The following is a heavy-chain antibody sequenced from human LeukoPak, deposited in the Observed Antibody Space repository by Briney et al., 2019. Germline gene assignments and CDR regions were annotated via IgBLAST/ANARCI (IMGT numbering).Heavy chain of an antibody. V-gene: IGHV4-59*01. CDR3: ARDFSSSWYHFDH. CDR1: GASISSYY. J-gene: IGHJ4*02. Sequence: SETLSLTCTVSGASISSYYWSWIRQPPGKGLEWIGYIHYSGSTNYNPSLKSRVTISVDTSKNQFSLKLSSVTAADTAVYYCARDFSSSWYHFDHWGQGTLVTVSS. D-gene: IGHD6-13*01. CDR2: IHYSGST.